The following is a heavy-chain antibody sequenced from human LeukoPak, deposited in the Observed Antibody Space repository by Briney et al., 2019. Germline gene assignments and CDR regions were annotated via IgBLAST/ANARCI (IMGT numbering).Heavy chain of an antibody. CDR2: ISYDGTNK. Sequence: PGGSLRLSCAASGFTFNNYAMHWVRQAPGKGLEWVAVISYDGTNKYYADSVKGRFTISRDNAKNSLYLQMNSLRAEDTAVYYCARTERTIAARHSVDFWGQGTLVTVSS. D-gene: IGHD6-6*01. J-gene: IGHJ4*02. CDR3: ARTERTIAARHSVDF. CDR1: GFTFNNYA. V-gene: IGHV3-30-3*01.